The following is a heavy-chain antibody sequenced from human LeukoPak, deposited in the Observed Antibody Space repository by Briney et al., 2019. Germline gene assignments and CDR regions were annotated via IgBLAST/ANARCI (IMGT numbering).Heavy chain of an antibody. D-gene: IGHD1-26*01. V-gene: IGHV3-30*03. J-gene: IGHJ4*02. CDR2: ISYDGSNK. Sequence: GSLRLSCAASGFTFSSYGMHWVRQAPGKGLEWVAVISYDGSNKYYADSVKGRFTISRDNSKNTLYLQMNSLRAEDTAVYYCARGSTGALDYWGQGTLVTVSS. CDR1: GFTFSSYG. CDR3: ARGSTGALDY.